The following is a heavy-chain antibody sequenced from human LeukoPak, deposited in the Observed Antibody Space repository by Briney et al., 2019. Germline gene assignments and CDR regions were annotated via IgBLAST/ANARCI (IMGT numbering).Heavy chain of an antibody. Sequence: PGGSLRLSCAASGFTFSSYSMNWVRQPPGKGLEWIGEINHSGSTNYNPSLKSRVTISVDTSKNQFSLKLSSVTAADTAVYYCARGPYTPIVVVPAARVLAWFDPWGQGTLVTVSS. CDR1: GFTFSSYS. CDR2: INHSGST. CDR3: ARGPYTPIVVVPAARVLAWFDP. D-gene: IGHD2-2*01. V-gene: IGHV4-34*01. J-gene: IGHJ5*02.